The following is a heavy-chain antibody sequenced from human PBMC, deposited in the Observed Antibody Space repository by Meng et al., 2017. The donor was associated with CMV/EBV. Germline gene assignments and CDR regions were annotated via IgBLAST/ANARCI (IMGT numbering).Heavy chain of an antibody. CDR2: IYTSGST. D-gene: IGHD2-15*01. CDR1: GGSIVSFD. J-gene: IGHJ5*02. V-gene: IGHV4-4*07. Sequence: LLKLSGPGLGKPWETLSLTCTVSGGSIVSFDWSLIRQPAGKGLEWIGRIYTSGSTNYNPSLKSRVTMSVDTSKNQFSLKRSSVTAADTAVYYCARSMVVAGDWYDPWGQGTLVTVSS. CDR3: ARSMVVAGDWYDP.